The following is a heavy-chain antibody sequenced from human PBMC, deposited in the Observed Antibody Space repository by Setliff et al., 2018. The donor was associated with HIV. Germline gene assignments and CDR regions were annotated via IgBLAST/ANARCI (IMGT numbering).Heavy chain of an antibody. Sequence: ASVKVSCKASGYTFTSYGVSWVRQAPGQGLEWMGLISGYNGWTKYPQKFQGRVTMTTDTSTSTVYMELTSLTSDDTAVYYCATIRGYYYDSSGQEYFQHWGHGTLVTVSS. J-gene: IGHJ1*01. D-gene: IGHD3-22*01. CDR2: ISGYNGWT. CDR3: ATIRGYYYDSSGQEYFQH. CDR1: GYTFTSYG. V-gene: IGHV1-18*01.